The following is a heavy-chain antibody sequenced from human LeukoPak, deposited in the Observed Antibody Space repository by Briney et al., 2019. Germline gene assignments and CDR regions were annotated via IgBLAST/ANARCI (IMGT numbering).Heavy chain of an antibody. CDR1: GGSVNSGAYY. D-gene: IGHD3-22*01. CDR2: IYSSGSA. J-gene: IGHJ4*02. Sequence: SETLSLTCTVSGGSVNSGAYYWSWIRQPPGKGLEWIDNIYSSGSAYYNPSLKSRVTMSVDTSKNQFSLELSSVTAADTAVYYCARKPIVNSAWYYFDYWGQGTLVTVSS. CDR3: ARKPIVNSAWYYFDY. V-gene: IGHV4-39*07.